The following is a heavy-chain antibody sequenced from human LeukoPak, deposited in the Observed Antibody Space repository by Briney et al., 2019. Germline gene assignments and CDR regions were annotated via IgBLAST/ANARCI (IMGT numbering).Heavy chain of an antibody. CDR1: GFTFSSYG. CDR3: AKLEGVATRYSEPDFDY. J-gene: IGHJ4*02. V-gene: IGHV3-30*18. Sequence: PGRSLRLSCAASGFTFSSYGMHWVRQAPGKGLEWVAVISYDGSNKYYADSVKGRFTISRDNSKNTLYLQMNSLRAEDTAVYYCAKLEGVATRYSEPDFDYWGQGTLVTVSS. CDR2: ISYDGSNK. D-gene: IGHD5-12*01.